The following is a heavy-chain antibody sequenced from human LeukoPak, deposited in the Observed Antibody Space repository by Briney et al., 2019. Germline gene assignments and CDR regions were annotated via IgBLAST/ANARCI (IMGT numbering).Heavy chain of an antibody. D-gene: IGHD3-10*01. CDR3: ARDLVRGAKDY. CDR2: IIPIFGTA. J-gene: IGHJ4*02. V-gene: IGHV1-69*05. CDR1: GGTFSSYA. Sequence: ASVKVSCKASGGTFSSYAISWVRQAPGQGLEWMGGIIPIFGTANYAQKFQGRVTITTDGSTSTAYMELRSLRSDDTAMYYCARDLVRGAKDYWGQGTLVTVSS.